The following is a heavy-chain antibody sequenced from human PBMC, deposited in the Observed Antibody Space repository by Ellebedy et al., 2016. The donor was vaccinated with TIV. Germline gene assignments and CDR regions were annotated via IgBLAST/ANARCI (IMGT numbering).Heavy chain of an antibody. Sequence: SETLSLXCAVYGGSFSGYYWSWIRQPPGKGLEWIGEINHSGSTNYNPSLKSRVTISVDTSKNQFSLKLSSVTAADTAVYYCARGASGFWRPRWYYWFNPWGQGTLVTVSS. CDR1: GGSFSGYY. CDR2: INHSGST. V-gene: IGHV4-34*01. CDR3: ARGASGFWRPRWYYWFNP. J-gene: IGHJ5*02. D-gene: IGHD3-3*01.